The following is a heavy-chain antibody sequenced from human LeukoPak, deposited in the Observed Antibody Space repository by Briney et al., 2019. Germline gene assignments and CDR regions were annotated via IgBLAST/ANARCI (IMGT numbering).Heavy chain of an antibody. CDR1: GGTLSSYA. V-gene: IGHV1-69*05. J-gene: IGHJ4*02. Sequence: SVKVSCKASGGTLSSYAISWVRQAPGQGLEWMEGIIPIFGTANYAQKFQGRVTITTDESTSTAYMELSSLRSEDTAVYYCASPGSYGSGSPFDYWGQGTLVTVSS. CDR2: IIPIFGTA. D-gene: IGHD3-10*01. CDR3: ASPGSYGSGSPFDY.